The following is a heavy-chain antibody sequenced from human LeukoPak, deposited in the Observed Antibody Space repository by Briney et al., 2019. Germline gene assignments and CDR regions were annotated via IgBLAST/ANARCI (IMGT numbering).Heavy chain of an antibody. CDR3: ARTYFYDFWSGYSGHYGMDV. CDR1: GYTFTSYD. D-gene: IGHD3-3*01. V-gene: IGHV1-8*01. J-gene: IGHJ6*02. Sequence: GASVKVSCKASGYTFTSYDINWVRQATGQGLEWMGWMNPNSGNTGYAQKFQGRVTMTRNTSISTAYMELSSLRSEDTAVYYCARTYFYDFWSGYSGHYGMDVWGQRTTVTVSS. CDR2: MNPNSGNT.